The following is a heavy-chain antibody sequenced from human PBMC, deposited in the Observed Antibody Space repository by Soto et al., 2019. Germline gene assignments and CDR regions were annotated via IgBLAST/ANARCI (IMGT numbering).Heavy chain of an antibody. Sequence: GGALRLSCAASGFTLSNAWMSWVRQAPGKGLEWVGRIKSKADGGTTDYAAPVKGRFTISRDDSKNTLYLQMNSLKTEDTAVYFFTTALTSDSDLPALDDSGQSTL. J-gene: IGHJ1*01. CDR2: IKSKADGGTT. D-gene: IGHD1-1*01. CDR1: GFTLSNAW. V-gene: IGHV3-15*01. CDR3: TTALTSDSDLPALDD.